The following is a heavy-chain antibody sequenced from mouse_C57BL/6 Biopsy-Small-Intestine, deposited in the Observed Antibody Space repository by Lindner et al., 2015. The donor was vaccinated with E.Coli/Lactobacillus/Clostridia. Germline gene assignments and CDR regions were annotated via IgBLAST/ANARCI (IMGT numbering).Heavy chain of an antibody. D-gene: IGHD1-1*01. Sequence: VQLQESGPELVKPGASVKISCKASGYAFSSSWMNWVKQRPGKGLEWIGRIYPGDGDTNYNGKFKGKATLTADKSSSTAYMQLSSLTSEDSAVYFCARSPVVDGWFAYWGQGTLVTVSA. CDR2: IYPGDGDT. CDR1: GYAFSSSW. V-gene: IGHV1-82*01. CDR3: ARSPVVDGWFAY. J-gene: IGHJ3*01.